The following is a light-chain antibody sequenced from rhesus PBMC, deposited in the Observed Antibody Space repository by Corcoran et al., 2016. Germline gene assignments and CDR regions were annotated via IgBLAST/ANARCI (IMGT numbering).Light chain of an antibody. J-gene: IGKJ4*01. CDR3: QQYSSSPLT. Sequence: DIQMTQSPSSLSASVGDTVTITCRASQSISSWLAWYQQKPGKAPKLLIYKVSTLKSGVPSRLSGSGSGTDFTLSISSLQSEDFTTDYCQQYSSSPLTFGGGTKVEIK. V-gene: IGKV1-22*01. CDR2: KVS. CDR1: QSISSW.